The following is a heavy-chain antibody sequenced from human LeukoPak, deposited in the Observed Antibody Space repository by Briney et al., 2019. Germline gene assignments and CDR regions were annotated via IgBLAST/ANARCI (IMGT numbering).Heavy chain of an antibody. J-gene: IGHJ3*02. Sequence: SETLSLTCTVSGGSISSYYWSWIRQPAGKGLEWIGRIYTSGSTNYNPSLKSRVTMSVDTSKNQFSLKLSSATAADTAVYYCARDGDSSGHDDFDIWGQGTMVTVSS. CDR2: IYTSGST. V-gene: IGHV4-4*07. CDR3: ARDGDSSGHDDFDI. CDR1: GGSISSYY. D-gene: IGHD3-22*01.